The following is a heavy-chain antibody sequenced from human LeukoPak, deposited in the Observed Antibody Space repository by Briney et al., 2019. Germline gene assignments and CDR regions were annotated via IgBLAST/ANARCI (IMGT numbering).Heavy chain of an antibody. CDR1: GYTFTSYG. CDR3: ARNSGYDGY. J-gene: IGHJ4*02. Sequence: ASVTVSCKASGYTFTSYGISWVRQAPGQGLEWMGWISAYNGNTNYAQKLQGRVTMTTETSTSTAYMELRSLTSDDTAVYYCARNSGYDGYWGQGTLVTVSS. CDR2: ISAYNGNT. D-gene: IGHD5-12*01. V-gene: IGHV1-18*01.